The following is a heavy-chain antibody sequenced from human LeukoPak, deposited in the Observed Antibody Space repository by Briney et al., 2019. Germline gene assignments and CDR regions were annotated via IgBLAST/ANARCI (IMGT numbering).Heavy chain of an antibody. D-gene: IGHD3-22*01. CDR2: IYYSGST. J-gene: IGHJ3*02. CDR3: ARPTFSGYYSGPFDI. V-gene: IGHV4-39*01. Sequence: PSETLSLTCTVSGGSISSSTYYGGWIRQPPGKGLEWIGSIYYSGSTYYNPSLKSRVTISVDTSKNQFSLKLSSVTAADTAVYFCARPTFSGYYSGPFDIWGQGTIVTVSS. CDR1: GGSISSSTYY.